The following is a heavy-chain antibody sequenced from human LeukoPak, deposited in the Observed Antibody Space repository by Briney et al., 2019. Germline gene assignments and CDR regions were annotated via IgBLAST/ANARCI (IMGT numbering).Heavy chain of an antibody. J-gene: IGHJ4*02. CDR1: GFTFSSYA. CDR2: ISSNGGST. D-gene: IGHD2-2*01. CDR3: ARGLVVVPAAMAY. Sequence: GGSLRLSCAASGFTFSSYAMHWVRQAPGKGLEYVSTISSNGGSTYYANSVKGRFAISRDNSKNTLYLQMGSLRAEDMAVYYCARGLVVVPAAMAYWGQGTLVTVSS. V-gene: IGHV3-64*01.